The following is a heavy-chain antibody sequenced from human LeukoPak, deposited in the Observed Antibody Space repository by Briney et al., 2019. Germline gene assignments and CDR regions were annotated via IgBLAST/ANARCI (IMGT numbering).Heavy chain of an antibody. CDR1: GFTFSSYD. Sequence: GGSLRLSCAASGFTFSSYDMHWVRQAPGKGLEWVAYIRYGGSIKYYADSVKGRFTISRDNSKNTLFLQMNSLRAEDTAIYYCTKAPIVSCSGAFCYPFDSWGQGTLVTVSS. CDR3: TKAPIVSCSGAFCYPFDS. D-gene: IGHD2-15*01. CDR2: IRYGGSIK. V-gene: IGHV3-30*02. J-gene: IGHJ4*02.